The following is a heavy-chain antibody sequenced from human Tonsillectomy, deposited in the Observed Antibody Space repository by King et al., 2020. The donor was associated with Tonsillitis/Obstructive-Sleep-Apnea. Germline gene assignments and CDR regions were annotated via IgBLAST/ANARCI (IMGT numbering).Heavy chain of an antibody. Sequence: VQLVESGGGVVQPGRSLRLSCAASGFTFSSYGMHWVRQAPGKGLEWGAVIWYDGSNKNYADSVKGRFTNSRDNSKNKLYLQMNSLRAEDTAVYYCARGTGVGQQLVRNWFDPWGQGTLVTVSS. V-gene: IGHV3-33*01. D-gene: IGHD6-13*01. CDR2: IWYDGSNK. CDR1: GFTFSSYG. J-gene: IGHJ5*02. CDR3: ARGTGVGQQLVRNWFDP.